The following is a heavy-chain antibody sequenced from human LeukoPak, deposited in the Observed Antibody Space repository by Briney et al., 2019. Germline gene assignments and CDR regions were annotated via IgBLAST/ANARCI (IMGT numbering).Heavy chain of an antibody. J-gene: IGHJ5*02. Sequence: ASVKVSCKASGYTFTSYYMHWVRQAPGQGLEWMGIINPSGGSTSYAQKFQGRVTMTRDTSTSTVYMELSSLRSEDTAVYYCARGQYYGYVWGSYSDWFDPWGQGTLVTVSS. CDR3: ARGQYYGYVWGSYSDWFDP. V-gene: IGHV1-46*01. CDR2: INPSGGST. D-gene: IGHD3-16*01. CDR1: GYTFTSYY.